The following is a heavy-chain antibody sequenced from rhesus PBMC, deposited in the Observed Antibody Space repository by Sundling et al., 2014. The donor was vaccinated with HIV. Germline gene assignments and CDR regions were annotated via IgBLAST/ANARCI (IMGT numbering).Heavy chain of an antibody. Sequence: EVRLVESGGGLVQPGGSLRLSCAASGFTFSDYYMTWVRQTPGKGPEWVGFIRNKVNGGTAEYAASVKGRFTISRDDPKTIVSLQMNSLKTEDTAVYYCARDPATYNFWTDRTNYYGFDSWGQGVVVTVSS. CDR1: GFTFSDYY. V-gene: IGHV3-116*02. CDR2: IRNKVNGGTA. D-gene: IGHD3-3*01. J-gene: IGHJ6*01. CDR3: ARDPATYNFWTDRTNYYGFDS.